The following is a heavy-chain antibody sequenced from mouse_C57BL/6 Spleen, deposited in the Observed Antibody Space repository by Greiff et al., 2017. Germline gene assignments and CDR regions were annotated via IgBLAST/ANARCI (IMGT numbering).Heavy chain of an antibody. CDR2: INPNNGGT. Sequence: EVKLMESGPELVKPGASVKIPCKASGYTFTDYNMDWVKQSHGKSLEWIGDINPNNGGTIYNQKFKGKATLTVDKSSSTAYMELRSLTSEDTAVXYCARGDSSGYPLYYYAMDYWGQGTSVTVSS. J-gene: IGHJ4*01. D-gene: IGHD3-2*02. CDR3: ARGDSSGYPLYYYAMDY. V-gene: IGHV1-18*01. CDR1: GYTFTDYN.